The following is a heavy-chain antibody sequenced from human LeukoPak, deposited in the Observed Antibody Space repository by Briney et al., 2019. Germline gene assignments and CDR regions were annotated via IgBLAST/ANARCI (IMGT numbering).Heavy chain of an antibody. CDR3: ARRSGIAVAGAFDY. V-gene: IGHV3-23*01. J-gene: IGHJ4*02. CDR2: ISGSCDST. D-gene: IGHD6-19*01. Sequence: PGGSLRLSCAASGFTFSNYAMRGVRQAPGKGLEWVSGISGSCDSTYYADSVKGRFTISRDNPKNTLYLQMNSLRAEDTAVYYCARRSGIAVAGAFDYWGQGTLVTVSS. CDR1: GFTFSNYA.